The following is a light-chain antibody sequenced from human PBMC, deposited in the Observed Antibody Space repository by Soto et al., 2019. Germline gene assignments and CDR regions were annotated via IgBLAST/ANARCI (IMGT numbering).Light chain of an antibody. Sequence: EIVLTQSPGTLSLSPGARATLSCRASQTVTNSYLAWHQQKPGQAPRLLIYGASSRATGIPDRFSGSGSGTDFTLTISRLEPEDFAVYYCQQYGSSPFTFGPGTKVDFK. V-gene: IGKV3-20*01. CDR2: GAS. CDR1: QTVTNSY. CDR3: QQYGSSPFT. J-gene: IGKJ3*01.